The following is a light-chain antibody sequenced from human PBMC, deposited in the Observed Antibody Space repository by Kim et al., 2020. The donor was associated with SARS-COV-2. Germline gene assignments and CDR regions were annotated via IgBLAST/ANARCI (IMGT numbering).Light chain of an antibody. CDR1: QSVSSSY. V-gene: IGKV3-20*01. CDR2: GAS. J-gene: IGKJ4*01. CDR3: QQYGSSPT. Sequence: LSPGERATLSCMASQSVSSSYLAWYQQKPGQAPRLLIYGASSRATGIPDRFSGSGSGTDFTLTISSLEPEDFAVYYCQQYGSSPTFGGGTKVDIK.